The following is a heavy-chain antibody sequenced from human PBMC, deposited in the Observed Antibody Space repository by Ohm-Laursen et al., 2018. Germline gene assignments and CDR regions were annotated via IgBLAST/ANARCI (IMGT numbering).Heavy chain of an antibody. CDR3: TSLARAVTGS. J-gene: IGHJ5*02. V-gene: IGHV3-15*01. Sequence: LRLSCTASGLSFRDAWMSWVRQAPGQGLEWVGRIRSKTDGGTTDYAAPVQGRFTISRDDSKNTLYLQMNSLQTEDTGVYFCTSLARAVTGSWGQGTLVTVSS. D-gene: IGHD6-19*01. CDR2: IRSKTDGGTT. CDR1: GLSFRDAW.